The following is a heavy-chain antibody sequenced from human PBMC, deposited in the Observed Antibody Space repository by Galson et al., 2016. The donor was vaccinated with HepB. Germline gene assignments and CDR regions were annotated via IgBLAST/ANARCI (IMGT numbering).Heavy chain of an antibody. CDR1: GDSVSSNSAA. J-gene: IGHJ4*02. V-gene: IGHV6-1*01. CDR3: ARACRWSRLTDNYFDY. CDR2: TYYRSKWYK. D-gene: IGHD2-8*01. Sequence: CAISGDSVSSNSAAWNWIRQSPSRGPEWLGRTYYRSKWYKDYAVSVKSRISINPDTNKNQVSLQLNSVTPEDTAVYYCARACRWSRLTDNYFDYWGQGTLVTVSS.